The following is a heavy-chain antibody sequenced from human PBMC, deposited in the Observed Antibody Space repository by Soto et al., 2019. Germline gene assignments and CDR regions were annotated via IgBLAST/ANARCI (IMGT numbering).Heavy chain of an antibody. Sequence: QVQLQQWGAGLLKPSETLSLTCAVYGGSFSGYYWSWIRQPPGKGLEWIGEINHSGSTNYNPSLKSRVTISVDTSKNQFSLKLSSVTAADTAVYYCATHSSRWYRYFQHWGQGTLVTVSS. J-gene: IGHJ1*01. V-gene: IGHV4-34*01. CDR2: INHSGST. CDR3: ATHSSRWYRYFQH. D-gene: IGHD6-13*01. CDR1: GGSFSGYY.